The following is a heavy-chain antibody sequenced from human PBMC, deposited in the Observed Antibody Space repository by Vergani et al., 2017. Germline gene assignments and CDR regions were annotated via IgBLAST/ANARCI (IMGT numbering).Heavy chain of an antibody. CDR1: GFTFSSYS. J-gene: IGHJ6*02. CDR2: ISSSSTI. CDR3: ARDLRFLEGKDYYYGMDV. V-gene: IGHV3-48*01. D-gene: IGHD3-3*01. Sequence: EVQLVESGGGLVQPGGSLRLSCAASGFTFSSYSMNWVRQAPGKGLEWVSYISSSSTIYYADSVKGRFTISRDNAKNSLYLQMNSLRAEDTAVYYCARDLRFLEGKDYYYGMDVWGQGTTVTVSS.